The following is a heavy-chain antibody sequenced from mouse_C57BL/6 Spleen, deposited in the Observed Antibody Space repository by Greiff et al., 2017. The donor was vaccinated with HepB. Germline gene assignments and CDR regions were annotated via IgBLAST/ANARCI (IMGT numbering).Heavy chain of an antibody. V-gene: IGHV1-62-2*01. CDR1: GYTFTEYT. J-gene: IGHJ3*01. Sequence: QVQLQQSGAELVKPGASVKLSCKASGYTFTEYTIHWVKQRSGQGLEWIGWFYPGSGSIKYNEKFKDKATLTADKSSSTVYMELSRLTSEDSAVYFCARHEDSYYYGSSYVGFAYWGQGTLVTVSA. D-gene: IGHD1-1*01. CDR2: FYPGSGSI. CDR3: ARHEDSYYYGSSYVGFAY.